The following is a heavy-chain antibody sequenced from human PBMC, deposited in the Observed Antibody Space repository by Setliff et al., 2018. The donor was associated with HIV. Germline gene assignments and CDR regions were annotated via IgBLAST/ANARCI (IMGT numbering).Heavy chain of an antibody. J-gene: IGHJ4*02. D-gene: IGHD3-10*01. V-gene: IGHV4-31*03. Sequence: LSLTCTVSGGSISSGGYYWSWIRQHPGKGLEWIGYIYYSGSTDYNPSLKSRVTISMDTSKTQFSLELRSVAPADTAIYYCARGSGLWGQGTLVTVSS. CDR2: IYYSGST. CDR1: GGSISSGGYY. CDR3: ARGSGL.